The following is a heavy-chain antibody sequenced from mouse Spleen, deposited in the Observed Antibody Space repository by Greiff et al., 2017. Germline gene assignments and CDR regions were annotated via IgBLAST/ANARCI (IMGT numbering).Heavy chain of an antibody. J-gene: IGHJ2*01. CDR1: GYTFTSYW. CDR3: ASRYGSSPDY. CDR2: IDPSDSYT. D-gene: IGHD1-1*01. V-gene: IGHV1-69*02. Sequence: QVQLQQPGAELVKPGASVKLSCKASGYTFTSYWMHWVKQRPGQGLEWIGEIDPSDSYTNYNQKFKGKATLTVDKSSSTAYMQLSSLTSEDSAVYYCASRYGSSPDYWGQGTTLTVSS.